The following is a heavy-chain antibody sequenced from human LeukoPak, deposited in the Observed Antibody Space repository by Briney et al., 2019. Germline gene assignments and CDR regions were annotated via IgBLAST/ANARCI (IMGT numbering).Heavy chain of an antibody. CDR2: MRSKANNYAT. D-gene: IGHD6-19*01. J-gene: IGHJ1*01. V-gene: IGHV3-73*01. Sequence: QPGGSLKLSCAASGLIFSGSAMHWVRQAPGKGLEWVGRMRSKANNYATAYAASVKGRFTISRDDSKNTAYLQMNSLKTEDTAVYYCTRHGGIAVAGTQEHWGQGTLVTVSS. CDR3: TRHGGIAVAGTQEH. CDR1: GLIFSGSA.